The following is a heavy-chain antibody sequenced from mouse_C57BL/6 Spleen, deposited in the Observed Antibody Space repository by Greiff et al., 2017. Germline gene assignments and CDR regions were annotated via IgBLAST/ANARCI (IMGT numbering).Heavy chain of an antibody. CDR2: INPGSGGT. CDR3: ARFDYDGGFAY. J-gene: IGHJ3*01. D-gene: IGHD2-4*01. CDR1: GYSFTNYL. Sequence: QVQLQQSGAELVRPGPSVKVSCKASGYSFTNYLIEWVKQRPGQGLEWIGVINPGSGGTNYNEKFKGKATLTADKSSSTAYMQLSSLTSEDSAVYFCARFDYDGGFAYWGQGTLVTVSA. V-gene: IGHV1-54*01.